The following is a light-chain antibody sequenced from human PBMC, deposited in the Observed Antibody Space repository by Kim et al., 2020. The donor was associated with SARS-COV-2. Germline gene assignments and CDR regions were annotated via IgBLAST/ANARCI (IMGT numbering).Light chain of an antibody. Sequence: ASVGDIVTSTCRASQTISTYLNWYQQKPGKAPRLLIYAASSLQSGVPSRCSGSGSGTVFTLTISSLQPEDFATYYCQQSYSTPRTFGQGTKVDIK. V-gene: IGKV1-39*01. J-gene: IGKJ1*01. CDR1: QTISTY. CDR3: QQSYSTPRT. CDR2: AAS.